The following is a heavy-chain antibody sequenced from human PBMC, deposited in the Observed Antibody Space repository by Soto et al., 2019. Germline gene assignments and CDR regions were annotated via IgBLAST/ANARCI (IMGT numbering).Heavy chain of an antibody. V-gene: IGHV3-53*01. CDR2: TYTGGYT. CDR3: AIARVADSSLDH. D-gene: IGHD3-3*01. J-gene: IGHJ4*02. CDR1: GFIVSDNY. Sequence: GGSLRLSCAASGFIVSDNYINWVRQAPGKGLEWVSVTYTGGYTYYADSVKGRFTISRDNPRNTLFLHVNSPRVDDTAVYYCAIARVADSSLDHWGQGTLVTVSS.